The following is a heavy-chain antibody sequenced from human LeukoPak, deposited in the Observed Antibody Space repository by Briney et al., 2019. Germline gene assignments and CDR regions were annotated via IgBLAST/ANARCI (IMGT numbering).Heavy chain of an antibody. Sequence: GGSLRLSCAASGFTFSSYSMNWVRQAPGKGLEWVSSISSSSSYIYYADSVKGRFTISRDNAKNSLYLQVNSLRAEDTAVYYCAGPVRGSDYWGQGTLVTVSS. J-gene: IGHJ4*02. CDR2: ISSSSSYI. V-gene: IGHV3-21*01. CDR3: AGPVRGSDY. CDR1: GFTFSSYS.